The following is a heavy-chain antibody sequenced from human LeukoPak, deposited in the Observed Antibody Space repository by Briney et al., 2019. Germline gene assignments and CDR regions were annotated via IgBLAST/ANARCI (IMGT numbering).Heavy chain of an antibody. Sequence: GGSLRLSCAASGFTFKSYAMSWVRQAPGKGLEWVSAISGSGDSTYYADSVKGRFTISRDNAKNALYLQMNSLRAEDTAVYYCAKGREVVVVPAAVDNWGQGTLVTVSS. CDR3: AKGREVVVVPAAVDN. D-gene: IGHD2-2*01. J-gene: IGHJ4*02. CDR2: ISGSGDST. CDR1: GFTFKSYA. V-gene: IGHV3-23*01.